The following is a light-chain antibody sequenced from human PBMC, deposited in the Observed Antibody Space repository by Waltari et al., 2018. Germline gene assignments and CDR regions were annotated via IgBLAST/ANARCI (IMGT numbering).Light chain of an antibody. V-gene: IGKV3-20*01. CDR2: GAV. Sequence: VLTPPPGTLSLSPGERATLSCRASQSLSVTFLSVYQRKPGQVPRLLIYGAVSRPTGIPDRFRGSGSGTDFTLTIDSFDHEDSAVYYGHQYGDSRPYTFGQRTNVGVK. CDR3: HQYGDSRPYT. J-gene: IGKJ2*01. CDR1: QSLSVTF.